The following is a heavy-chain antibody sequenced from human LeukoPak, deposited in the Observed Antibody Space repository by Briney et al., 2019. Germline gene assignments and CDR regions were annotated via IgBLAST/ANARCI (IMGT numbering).Heavy chain of an antibody. Sequence: PSEILSLTCAVYGGSFSGYYWSWIRQPPGKGLEWIGEINHSGSTNYNPSLKSRVTISVDTSKNQFSLKLSSVTAADTAVYYCASQNRAYCSGGSCYSGYYYYYYYMDVWGKGTTVTVSS. CDR2: INHSGST. D-gene: IGHD2-15*01. CDR3: ASQNRAYCSGGSCYSGYYYYYYYMDV. J-gene: IGHJ6*03. V-gene: IGHV4-34*01. CDR1: GGSFSGYY.